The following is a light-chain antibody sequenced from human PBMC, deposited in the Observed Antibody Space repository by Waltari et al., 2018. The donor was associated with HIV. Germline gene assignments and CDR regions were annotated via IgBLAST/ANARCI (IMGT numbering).Light chain of an antibody. Sequence: EIVLTQSPGTLSFSPGESATLACRASQSISSSYLAWYQQKPGQAPRLLISGASGRATGIPDRFSGSGSGTDFTLTISRLEPEDFAVYYCQQYVYSPRTFGQGTKVEIK. J-gene: IGKJ1*01. CDR3: QQYVYSPRT. V-gene: IGKV3-20*01. CDR2: GAS. CDR1: QSISSSY.